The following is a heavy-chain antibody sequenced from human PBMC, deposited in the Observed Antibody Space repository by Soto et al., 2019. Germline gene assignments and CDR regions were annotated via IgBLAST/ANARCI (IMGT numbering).Heavy chain of an antibody. CDR1: GYTFTGYY. CDR3: GKGRSGYVDGCY. CDR2: ISPNSGGT. D-gene: IGHD5-12*01. Sequence: QVQLVQSGAEVKKSGASVKVSCKASGYTFTGYYIHWVRQAPGQGLEWMGEISPNSGGTKDAQKFQGRVTMTSDTSITTVYMDLSNLSPDDTDVYYCGKGRSGYVDGCYWGQGILVT. J-gene: IGHJ4*02. V-gene: IGHV1-2*02.